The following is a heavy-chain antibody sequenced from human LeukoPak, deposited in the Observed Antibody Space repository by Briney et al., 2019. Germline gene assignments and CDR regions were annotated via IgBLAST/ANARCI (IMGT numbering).Heavy chain of an antibody. CDR3: ARLVGGTGSNRYCFDY. J-gene: IGHJ4*02. D-gene: IGHD1-26*01. CDR1: GYSISSGYY. V-gene: IGHV4-38-2*02. Sequence: SETLSLTCTVSGYSISSGYYWGWIRQPPGKGLEWIGSIYHSGSTYYNPSLKSRVTISVDTSKNQFSLKLSSVTAADTAVYYCARLVGGTGSNRYCFDYWGQGTLVTVSS. CDR2: IYHSGST.